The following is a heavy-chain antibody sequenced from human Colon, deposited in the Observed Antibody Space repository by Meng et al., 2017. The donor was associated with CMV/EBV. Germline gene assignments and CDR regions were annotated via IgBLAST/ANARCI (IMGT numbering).Heavy chain of an antibody. CDR2: IKQDGSEK. V-gene: IGHV3-7*01. Sequence: GESLKISCATSGFTFTNYWMSWVRQVPGKGLEWVANIKQDGSEKSYVDSVKGRFTISRDNAKKSVFLQMNSLRVEDTSVYYCVYGGYWSNHWGQGTLVTVSS. CDR3: VYGGYWSNH. D-gene: IGHD2-8*02. CDR1: GFTFTNYW. J-gene: IGHJ4*02.